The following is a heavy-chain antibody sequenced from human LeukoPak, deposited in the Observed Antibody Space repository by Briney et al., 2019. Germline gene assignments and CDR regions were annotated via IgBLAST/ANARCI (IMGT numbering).Heavy chain of an antibody. CDR2: ISGSGGST. V-gene: IGHV3-23*01. J-gene: IGHJ1*01. Sequence: PGRSLRLSCAASGFTFSSYAMSWVRQAPGKGLEWVSAISGSGGSTYYADSVKGRFTISRDNSKNTLYLQMNSLRAKDTAVYYCAKSFYSSSSRYFQHWGQGTLVTVSS. CDR3: AKSFYSSSSRYFQH. CDR1: GFTFSSYA. D-gene: IGHD6-6*01.